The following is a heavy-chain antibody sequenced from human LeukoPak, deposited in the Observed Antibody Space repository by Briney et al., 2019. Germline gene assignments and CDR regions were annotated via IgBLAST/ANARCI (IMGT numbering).Heavy chain of an antibody. J-gene: IGHJ4*02. CDR2: INPNSGDT. CDR3: ARDYCGGDCFPDY. CDR1: GYTFTGYY. V-gene: IGHV1-2*06. D-gene: IGHD2-21*02. Sequence: AASVKVPCKASGYTFTGYYVHWVRQAPGQGLEWMGRINPNSGDTNYAQKFQGRVTMTRDTSISTAYMELSRLRSDDTAVYYCARDYCGGDCFPDYWGQGTLVTVSS.